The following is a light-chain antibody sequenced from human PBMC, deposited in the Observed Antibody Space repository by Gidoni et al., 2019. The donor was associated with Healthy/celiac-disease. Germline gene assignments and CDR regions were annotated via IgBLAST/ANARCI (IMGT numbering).Light chain of an antibody. CDR3: QQYYSTPT. J-gene: IGKJ5*01. CDR1: KSVVYSSNNKNY. Sequence: DIVLTKSPDSLSVSLGERATINCKSSKSVVYSSNNKNYLAWYQQKPGQPPKLLIYWASTRESGVPDRFSGRGSGTDFTLTISSLQAEEVAVYYCQQYYSTPTFGQXTRLEIK. V-gene: IGKV4-1*01. CDR2: WAS.